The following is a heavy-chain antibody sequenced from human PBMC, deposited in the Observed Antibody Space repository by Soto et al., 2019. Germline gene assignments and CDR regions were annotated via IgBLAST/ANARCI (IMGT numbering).Heavy chain of an antibody. V-gene: IGHV3-74*01. CDR1: GFTFSSYW. CDR2: INSDGSST. D-gene: IGHD3-10*01. Sequence: PGGSLRLSCAASGFTFSSYWMHWVRQAPGKGLVWVSRINSDGSSTSYADSVKGRFTISRDNAKNTLYLQMNSLRAEDTAVYYCARGVLHYYYGMDVWGQGTTVTVSS. CDR3: ARGVLHYYYGMDV. J-gene: IGHJ6*02.